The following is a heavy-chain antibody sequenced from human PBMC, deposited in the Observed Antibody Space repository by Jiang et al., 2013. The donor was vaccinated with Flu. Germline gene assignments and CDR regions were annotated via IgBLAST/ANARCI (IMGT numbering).Heavy chain of an antibody. D-gene: IGHD6-19*01. J-gene: IGHJ4*02. CDR3: ARIAVAGTGLLLDY. Sequence: DPSDSYTNYSPSFQGHVTISADKSISTAYLQWSSLKASDTAMYYCARIAVAGTGLLLDYWGQGTLVTVSS. CDR2: DPSDSYT. V-gene: IGHV5-10-1*01.